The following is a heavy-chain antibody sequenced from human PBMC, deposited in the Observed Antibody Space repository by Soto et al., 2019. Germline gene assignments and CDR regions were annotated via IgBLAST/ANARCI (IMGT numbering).Heavy chain of an antibody. CDR3: ARGVAPFDY. Sequence: PGGSLRLSCAASGFTLTTYAMHWVRQAPGKGLQWVALFWHDGTKIYYADSVRGRFTVSRDNSRNTLYLVMSNLRAEDTAVYYCARGVAPFDYWGQGTQVTVSS. CDR2: FWHDGTKI. J-gene: IGHJ4*02. V-gene: IGHV3-33*01. D-gene: IGHD5-12*01. CDR1: GFTLTTYA.